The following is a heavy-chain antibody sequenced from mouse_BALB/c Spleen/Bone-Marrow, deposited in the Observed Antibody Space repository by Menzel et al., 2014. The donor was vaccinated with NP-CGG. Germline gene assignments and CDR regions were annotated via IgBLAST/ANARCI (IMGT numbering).Heavy chain of an antibody. J-gene: IGHJ4*01. CDR1: GFSLTGYG. V-gene: IGHV2-6-7*01. Sequence: VQRVESGPGLVAPSQSLSITCTVSGFSLTGYGVSWVRQPPGKGLEWLGMIWGDGSTGYNSALKSRLSISKDNSKSQVFLKMNSLQTDDTARYYCARDSFLITRALDYWGQGTSVTVSS. CDR2: IWGDGST. CDR3: ARDSFLITRALDY. D-gene: IGHD2-4*01.